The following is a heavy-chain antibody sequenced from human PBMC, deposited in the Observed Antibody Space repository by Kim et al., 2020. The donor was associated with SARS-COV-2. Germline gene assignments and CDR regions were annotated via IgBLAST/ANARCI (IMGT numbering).Heavy chain of an antibody. V-gene: IGHV4-31*03. CDR2: IYYSGST. CDR3: ARAPGLGTMIVVVTHFDY. Sequence: SETLSLTCTVSGGSISSGGYYWSWIRQHPGKGLEWNGYIYYSGSTYYNPSLKSRVTISVDTSKNQFSLKLSSVTAADTAVYYCARAPGLGTMIVVVTHFDYWGQGTLVTVSS. CDR1: GGSISSGGYY. D-gene: IGHD3-22*01. J-gene: IGHJ4*02.